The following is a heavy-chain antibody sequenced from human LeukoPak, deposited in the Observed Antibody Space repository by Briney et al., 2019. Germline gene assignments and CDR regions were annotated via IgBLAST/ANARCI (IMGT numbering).Heavy chain of an antibody. CDR2: IYYSGST. CDR3: ARVYYYDSSGYYPEYYFDY. D-gene: IGHD3-22*01. Sequence: PSETLSLTCTVSGGSISSYYWSWIRQPPGKGLEWIGYIYYSGSTNYNPSLKSRVTISVDTSKNQFSLKLSSVTAADTAVYYCARVYYYDSSGYYPEYYFDYWGQGTLVAVPS. J-gene: IGHJ4*02. CDR1: GGSISSYY. V-gene: IGHV4-59*01.